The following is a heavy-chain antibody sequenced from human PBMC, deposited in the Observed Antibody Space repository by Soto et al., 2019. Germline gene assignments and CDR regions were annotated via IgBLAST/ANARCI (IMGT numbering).Heavy chain of an antibody. V-gene: IGHV3-53*01. CDR2: ITDRGNT. CDR3: ARGAFD. Sequence: EVQLVEAGGGLIQPGGSLRLSCAASGFTVSSNYMNWVRQAPGKGLEWVSVITDRGNTYYADSVKGRFTVSRDTSQNTLFLQMSSRRADDTAVYYCARGAFDWGRGTLVTVSS. CDR1: GFTVSSNY. J-gene: IGHJ4*02.